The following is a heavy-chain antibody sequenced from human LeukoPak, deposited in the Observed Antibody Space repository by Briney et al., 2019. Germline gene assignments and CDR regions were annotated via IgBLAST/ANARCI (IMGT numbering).Heavy chain of an antibody. J-gene: IGHJ4*02. V-gene: IGHV3-23*01. CDR2: IGAGGNT. D-gene: IGHD3-3*01. CDR1: GFTFSNYA. Sequence: GGSLRLSCATSGFTFSNYAMSWVRQAPGKGLEWVSAIGAGGNTYYADSVKGRFTISRDNSKNMDYLQMNSLTAEDTAVYYCAEHWSGHKTFDYWGQGTLVTVSS. CDR3: AEHWSGHKTFDY.